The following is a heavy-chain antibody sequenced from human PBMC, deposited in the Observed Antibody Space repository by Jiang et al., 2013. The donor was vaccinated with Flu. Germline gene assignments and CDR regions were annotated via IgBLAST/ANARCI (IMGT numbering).Heavy chain of an antibody. CDR2: VFYSGTP. Sequence: GSGLVKPSETLSLICSVSGASVNSGLYYWAWIRQPPGKGLEWIGNVFYSGTPYYNPSLKSRVTISIDASGKQFSLKLTSVTAADTAVYYCARLGKKNSGYSWFDPWGQGTLVTVSS. J-gene: IGHJ5*02. V-gene: IGHV4-39*01. CDR3: ARLGKKNSGYSWFDP. D-gene: IGHD3-22*01. CDR1: GASVNSGLYY.